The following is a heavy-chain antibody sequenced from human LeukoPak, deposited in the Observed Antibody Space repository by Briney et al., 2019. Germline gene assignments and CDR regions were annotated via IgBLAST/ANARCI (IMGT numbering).Heavy chain of an antibody. CDR3: ARINTAMAAFDY. Sequence: PGGSLRLSCAASGFTFSSYSMNWVRQAPGKGLEWVSSISSSSSYIYYADSVKGRFTISRDNAKNSLYLQMNSLRAEDTAVYYCARINTAMAAFDYWGQGTLVTVSS. J-gene: IGHJ4*02. CDR1: GFTFSSYS. CDR2: ISSSSSYI. V-gene: IGHV3-21*01. D-gene: IGHD5-18*01.